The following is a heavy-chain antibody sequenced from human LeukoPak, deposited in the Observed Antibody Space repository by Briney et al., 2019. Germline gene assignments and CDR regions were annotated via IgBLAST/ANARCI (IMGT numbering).Heavy chain of an antibody. J-gene: IGHJ4*02. CDR3: ARAPCYYDSSGYPDY. D-gene: IGHD3-22*01. Sequence: PGGSLRLSCAASGFTFSSYEMNWVRQAPGKGLEWVSYISSSGSTIYYADSVKGRFTISRDNAKNSLYLQMNSLRAEDTAVYYCARAPCYYDSSGYPDYWGQGTLVTVSS. V-gene: IGHV3-48*03. CDR2: ISSSGSTI. CDR1: GFTFSSYE.